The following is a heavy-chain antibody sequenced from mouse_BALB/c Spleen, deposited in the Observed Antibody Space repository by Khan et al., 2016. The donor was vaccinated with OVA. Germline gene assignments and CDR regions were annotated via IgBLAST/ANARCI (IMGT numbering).Heavy chain of an antibody. Sequence: EVQLVETGGDLVKPGGSLRLSCAASGFTFSTYGMSWVRQFPDKRLEWVATINSDGYYTYYPDTVKGRFTISRKNAENTLYLQMSSLKSEDTAIYYCASHLTGSFAYWGQGTLVTVSA. CDR2: INSDGYYT. D-gene: IGHD4-1*01. CDR3: ASHLTGSFAY. V-gene: IGHV5-6*01. CDR1: GFTFSTYG. J-gene: IGHJ3*01.